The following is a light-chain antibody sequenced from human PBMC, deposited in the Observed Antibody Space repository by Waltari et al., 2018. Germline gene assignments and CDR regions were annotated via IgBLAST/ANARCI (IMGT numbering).Light chain of an antibody. Sequence: QSVLTQPPLASGTPGQRVTISCSGNSSNIGINTVTWYQQLPGTAPKLLIYATYHRPSGVTDRVSASKSDTSASLAISGLQSEDEADYFCATWDDSLNGRVFGGGTKLAVL. V-gene: IGLV1-44*01. CDR1: SSNIGINT. J-gene: IGLJ3*02. CDR2: ATY. CDR3: ATWDDSLNGRV.